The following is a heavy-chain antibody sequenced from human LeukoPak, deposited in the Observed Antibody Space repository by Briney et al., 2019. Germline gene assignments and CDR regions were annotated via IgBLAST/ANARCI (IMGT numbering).Heavy chain of an antibody. V-gene: IGHV3-33*06. CDR3: AKDRDDYGYSYFDY. J-gene: IGHJ4*02. CDR1: GFTFSSYG. CDR2: IWYDGSNK. Sequence: GRSLRLSCAASGFTFSSYGMHWVRQAPGKGLEWVAVIWYDGSNKYYADSVKGRFTISRDNSKNTLYLQMNSLRAEDTAVYYCAKDRDDYGYSYFDYWGQGTLVTVSS. D-gene: IGHD4/OR15-4a*01.